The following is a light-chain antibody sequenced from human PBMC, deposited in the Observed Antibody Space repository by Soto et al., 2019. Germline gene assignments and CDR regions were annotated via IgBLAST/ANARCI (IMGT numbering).Light chain of an antibody. Sequence: EIVLTQSPGTLSLSPGERATFSCRASQSVSSNLAWYQQKPGQAPRLLIYGASIRATGIPARFSGSGSGTEFTLTISSLQAEDFAIYYCQQYNNWPPWTFGQGTKVDNK. CDR3: QQYNNWPPWT. CDR1: QSVSSN. J-gene: IGKJ1*01. CDR2: GAS. V-gene: IGKV3-15*01.